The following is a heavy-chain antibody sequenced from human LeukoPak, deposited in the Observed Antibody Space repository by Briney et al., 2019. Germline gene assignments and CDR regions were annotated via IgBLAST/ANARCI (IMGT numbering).Heavy chain of an antibody. D-gene: IGHD3-22*01. Sequence: ASVKVSCKASGGTFSSYAISWVRQAPGQGLEWMGGIIPIFGTANYAQKFQGRVTITADESTSTAYMELSSLRSEDTAVYYCARAPHLGSSGYYYESWGQGTLVTVSS. CDR1: GGTFSSYA. J-gene: IGHJ5*02. CDR2: IIPIFGTA. V-gene: IGHV1-69*01. CDR3: ARAPHLGSSGYYYES.